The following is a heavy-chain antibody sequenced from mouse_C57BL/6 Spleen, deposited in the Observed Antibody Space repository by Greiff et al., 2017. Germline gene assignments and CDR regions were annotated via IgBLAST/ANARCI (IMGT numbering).Heavy chain of an antibody. CDR2: ISDGGSYT. CDR1: GFTFSSYA. J-gene: IGHJ3*01. V-gene: IGHV5-4*01. Sequence: EVQRVESGGGLVKPGGSLKLSCAASGFTFSSYAMSWVRQTPEKRLEWVATISDGGSYTYYPDNVKGRFTISRDNAKNNLYLQMSHLKSEDTAMYYCARGESPFAYWGQGTLVTVSA. CDR3: ARGESPFAY.